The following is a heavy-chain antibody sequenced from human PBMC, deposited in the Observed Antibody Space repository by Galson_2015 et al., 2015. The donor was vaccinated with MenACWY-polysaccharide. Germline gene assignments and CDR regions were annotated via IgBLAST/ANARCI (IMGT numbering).Heavy chain of an antibody. Sequence: QSGAEVKKPGESLRISCKVSGYRFAGYWIGWVRQMSGKGLERMGIIYASDSETRYNPSFQGQVTITADRSTSTAYLHLGSLKASDTAMYYCGRVYPGNYYAMDVWGQGTTVIVAS. CDR1: GYRFAGYW. J-gene: IGHJ6*02. CDR2: IYASDSET. CDR3: GRVYPGNYYAMDV. D-gene: IGHD2-8*01. V-gene: IGHV5-51*01.